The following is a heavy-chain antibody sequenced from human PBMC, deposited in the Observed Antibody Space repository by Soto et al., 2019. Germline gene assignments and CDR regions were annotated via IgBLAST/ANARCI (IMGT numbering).Heavy chain of an antibody. V-gene: IGHV5-51*01. Sequence: PGESLKISCKGSRYSFTSYWIGWVRQIPGKGLEWMGIIYPGDSDNRYSPSFQGKVTISADKSISTAYLQWSSLNASYTAIYYCARQMSREDGMDVWGQGTTVTVSS. CDR1: RYSFTSYW. CDR2: IYPGDSDN. CDR3: ARQMSREDGMDV. J-gene: IGHJ6*02.